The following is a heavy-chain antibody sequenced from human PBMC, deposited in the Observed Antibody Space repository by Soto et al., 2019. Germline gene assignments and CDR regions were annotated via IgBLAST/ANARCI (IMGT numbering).Heavy chain of an antibody. CDR3: ARHGRMVRGVHFDY. D-gene: IGHD3-10*01. J-gene: IGHJ4*02. Sequence: SETLSLTCAVYGGSFSGYYWSWIRQPPGKGLEWIGEINHSGSTNYNPSLKSRVTISVDTSKNQFSLKLSSATAADTAVYYCARHGRMVRGVHFDYWGQGTLVTVSS. CDR2: INHSGST. CDR1: GGSFSGYY. V-gene: IGHV4-34*01.